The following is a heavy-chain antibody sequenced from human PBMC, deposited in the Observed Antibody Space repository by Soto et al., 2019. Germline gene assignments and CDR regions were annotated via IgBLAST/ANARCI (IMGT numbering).Heavy chain of an antibody. V-gene: IGHV1-3*01. D-gene: IGHD2-2*01. CDR3: ARGGYCSSTSCYLGWFDP. CDR1: GYTFTSYA. CDR2: INAGNGNT. Sequence: QVQLVQSGAEVKKPGASVKVSCKASGYTFTSYAMHWVRQAPGQRLEWMGWINAGNGNTKYSQKFQGRVTITRDTSESTAYMELSSLRSEDTAVYYCARGGYCSSTSCYLGWFDPWGQGTLVTVSS. J-gene: IGHJ5*02.